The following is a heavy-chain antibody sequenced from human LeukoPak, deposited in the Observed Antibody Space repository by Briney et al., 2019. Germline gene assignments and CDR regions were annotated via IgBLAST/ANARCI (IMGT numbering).Heavy chain of an antibody. CDR1: GFTFSSYA. CDR3: AKRACNSDTWIHFEY. J-gene: IGHJ4*02. Sequence: GGSLRLSCAASGFTFSSYAMSWVRQAPGKGLEWVSSISGGGGATYYPDPVKGRFTVSNANSQNTLYLHMNSLGADDTAVYFCAKRACNSDTWIHFEYWCQGTLVIVST. V-gene: IGHV3-23*01. CDR2: ISGGGGAT. D-gene: IGHD2/OR15-2a*01.